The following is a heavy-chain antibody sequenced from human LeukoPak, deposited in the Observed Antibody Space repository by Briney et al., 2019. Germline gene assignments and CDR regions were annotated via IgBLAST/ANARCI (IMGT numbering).Heavy chain of an antibody. CDR2: IKQDGSEK. V-gene: IGHV3-7*03. Sequence: PGGSLRLSCAASGFTFSSYWMSWVRQAPGKGLEWVANIKQDGSEKYYVDSVKGRFTISRDNAKNTLYLQMNSLRAEDTAVYYCAKGLESYDSSGYGDYWGQGTLVTVSS. J-gene: IGHJ4*02. CDR1: GFTFSSYW. D-gene: IGHD3-22*01. CDR3: AKGLESYDSSGYGDY.